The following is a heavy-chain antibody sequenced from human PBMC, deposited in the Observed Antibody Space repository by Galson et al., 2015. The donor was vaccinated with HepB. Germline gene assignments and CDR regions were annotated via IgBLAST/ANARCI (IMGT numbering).Heavy chain of an antibody. J-gene: IGHJ6*03. CDR3: ARVGAAYYDFWSGYYPYYYYYYMDV. V-gene: IGHV3-48*01. CDR1: GFTFSSYS. D-gene: IGHD3-3*01. Sequence: SLRLSCAASGFTFSSYSMNWVRQAPGKGLEWVSYISSSSSTIYYADSVKGRFTISRDNAKNSLYLQMNSLRAEDTAVYYCARVGAAYYDFWSGYYPYYYYYYMDVWGKGTTVTVSS. CDR2: ISSSSSTI.